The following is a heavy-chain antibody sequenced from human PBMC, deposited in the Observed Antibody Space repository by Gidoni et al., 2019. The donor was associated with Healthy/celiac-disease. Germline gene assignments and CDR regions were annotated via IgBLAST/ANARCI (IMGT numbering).Heavy chain of an antibody. D-gene: IGHD2-15*01. CDR1: GYTFTSYG. V-gene: IGHV1-18*01. CDR3: ARGRIVVVVAGSHRHYGMDV. Sequence: QVQLVQSGAEVKKPGASVKVSCKASGYTFTSYGISWVRQAPGQGLEWMGWISAYNGNTNYAQKLQGRVTMTTDTSTSTAYMELRSLRSDDTAVYYCARGRIVVVVAGSHRHYGMDVWGQGTTVTVSS. J-gene: IGHJ6*02. CDR2: ISAYNGNT.